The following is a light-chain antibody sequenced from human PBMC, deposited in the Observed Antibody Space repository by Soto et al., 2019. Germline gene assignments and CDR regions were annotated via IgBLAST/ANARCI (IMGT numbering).Light chain of an antibody. V-gene: IGKV1-33*01. CDR3: QQYDNPPLT. CDR1: QDISNY. Sequence: DIQMTQSPSSLPASVGDRVTITCQASQDISNYLNWYQQKPGKAPKLLIYDASNLETGVPSRFSGSGSGTDFTFTISSLQPEDIATYYCQQYDNPPLTFGGGTKVDIK. J-gene: IGKJ4*01. CDR2: DAS.